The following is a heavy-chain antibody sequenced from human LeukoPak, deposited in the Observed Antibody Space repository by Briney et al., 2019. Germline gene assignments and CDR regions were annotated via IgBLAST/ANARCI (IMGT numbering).Heavy chain of an antibody. J-gene: IGHJ5*02. D-gene: IGHD6-13*01. V-gene: IGHV3-21*01. CDR3: ARGLPGAAAGSRDP. CDR2: ISGTSSST. Sequence: GGSLRLSCEASGFDLSYYVMSWVRQAPGKGLEWVSSISGTSSSTYYADSVKGRFTISRDNAKNSLYLQMNSLRAEDTAVYYCARGLPGAAAGSRDPWGQGTLVTVSS. CDR1: GFDLSYYV.